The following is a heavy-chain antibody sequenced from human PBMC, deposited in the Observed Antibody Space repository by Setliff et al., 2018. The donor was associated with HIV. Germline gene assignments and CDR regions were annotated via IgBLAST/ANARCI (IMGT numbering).Heavy chain of an antibody. CDR1: GYDFTGYQ. J-gene: IGHJ6*02. V-gene: IGHV1-2*02. D-gene: IGHD2-8*01. CDR2: INPHTGAT. Sequence: ASVKVSCKTSGYDFTGYQIHWMRQAPGQGLEWLGWINPHTGATNYAQNFQGRVIMTREKSISTAYLDLSGLRSDDTAVYYCSKSMKFYYYGLDVWGPGTAVTVS. CDR3: SKSMKFYYYGLDV.